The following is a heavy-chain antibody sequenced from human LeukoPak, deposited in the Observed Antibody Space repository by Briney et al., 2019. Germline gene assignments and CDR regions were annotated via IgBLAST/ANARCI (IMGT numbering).Heavy chain of an antibody. CDR1: GYTFTDYY. Sequence: ASVKVSCKASGYTFTDYYLFWVRQAPGHGLEWMAWVNPKSGDTRFAQRFDGRVTLTRDTSISTVYMELNSLTPDDTAIYYCSREDYWGQGTLVTVSS. CDR3: SREDY. J-gene: IGHJ4*02. CDR2: VNPKSGDT. V-gene: IGHV1-2*02.